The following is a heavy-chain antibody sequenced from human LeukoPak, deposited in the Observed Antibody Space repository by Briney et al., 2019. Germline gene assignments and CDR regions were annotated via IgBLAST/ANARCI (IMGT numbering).Heavy chain of an antibody. CDR1: GFTFSSYW. D-gene: IGHD1-14*01. CDR3: ATGQGHGMDV. Sequence: GGSLRPSCAASGFTFSSYWMHWVRQAPGKGLVWVSRINSDGSSTSYADSVKGRFTISRDNTKNTLYLQMNSLRAEDTAVYYCATGQGHGMDVWGQGTTVTVSS. V-gene: IGHV3-74*01. CDR2: INSDGSST. J-gene: IGHJ6*02.